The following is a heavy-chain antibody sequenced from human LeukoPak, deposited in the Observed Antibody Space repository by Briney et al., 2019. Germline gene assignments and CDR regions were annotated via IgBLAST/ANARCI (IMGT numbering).Heavy chain of an antibody. CDR3: ARSRITMVRGVITPHYGMDV. D-gene: IGHD3-10*01. CDR1: GFTFSSCA. J-gene: IGHJ6*02. Sequence: PGGSLRLSCAASGFTFSSCAMSWVRQAPGKGLEWVSTIIDSGNSIYYADSAEGRFTISRDNSKNTLYLQMNSLRAEDTAVYYCARSRITMVRGVITPHYGMDVWGQGTTVTVSS. CDR2: IIDSGNSI. V-gene: IGHV3-23*01.